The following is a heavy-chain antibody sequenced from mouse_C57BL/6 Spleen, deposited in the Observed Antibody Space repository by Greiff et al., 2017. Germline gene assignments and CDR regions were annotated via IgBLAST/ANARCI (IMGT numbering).Heavy chain of an antibody. CDR3: TPFNGYYGDY. CDR1: GFNIKDDY. V-gene: IGHV14-4*01. Sequence: EVQLVESGAELVRPGASVKLSCTASGFNIKDDYMHWVKQRPEQGLEWIGWIDPENGDTEYASKFQGKATITADTSSNTAYLQLSSLTSEDTAVYYCTPFNGYYGDYWGQGTTLTVAS. J-gene: IGHJ2*01. D-gene: IGHD2-3*01. CDR2: IDPENGDT.